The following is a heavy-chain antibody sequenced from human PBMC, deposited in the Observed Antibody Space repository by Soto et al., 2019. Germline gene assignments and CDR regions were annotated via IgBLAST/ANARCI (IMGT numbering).Heavy chain of an antibody. CDR1: GFTVSSNY. Sequence: EVQLVESGGGLAQPGGSLRLSCAASGFTVSSNYMSWVRQAPGKGLEWVSVIYSGGSTYYADSVKGRFTISRHNSKNTLYLQMNSLRAEDTAVYYCARDRRYCSSTSCYGYDDAFDIWGQGTMVTVSS. D-gene: IGHD2-2*01. J-gene: IGHJ3*02. CDR2: IYSGGST. CDR3: ARDRRYCSSTSCYGYDDAFDI. V-gene: IGHV3-53*04.